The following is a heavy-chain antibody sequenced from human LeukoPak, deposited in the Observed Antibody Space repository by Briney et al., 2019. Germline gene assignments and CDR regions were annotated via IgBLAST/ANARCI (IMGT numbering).Heavy chain of an antibody. CDR3: ARGPIVVVPAAMPSGFDP. CDR1: GGSFSGYY. J-gene: IGHJ5*02. Sequence: SETLSLTCAVYGGSFSGYYWSWIRQPPGKGLEWIGEINHSGSTNYNPSLKSRVTISVDTSKNQSSLKLSSVTAADTAVYYCARGPIVVVPAAMPSGFDPWGQGTLVTVSS. CDR2: INHSGST. V-gene: IGHV4-34*01. D-gene: IGHD2-2*01.